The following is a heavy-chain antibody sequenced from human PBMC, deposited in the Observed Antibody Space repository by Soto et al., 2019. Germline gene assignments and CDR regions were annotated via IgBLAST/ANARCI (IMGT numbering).Heavy chain of an antibody. CDR1: GFTFSSYW. D-gene: IGHD2-15*01. Sequence: EVQLVESGGGLVQPGGSLRVSCAASGFTFSSYWMYWVRQAPGKGLVWVSRINSDGSHTNYADSVKGRFTISRDNAKNTLYLQMNNLRAEDTAVYYCARDNPTRSPLYGTDVWGQGTTVTVSS. J-gene: IGHJ6*02. V-gene: IGHV3-74*01. CDR3: ARDNPTRSPLYGTDV. CDR2: INSDGSHT.